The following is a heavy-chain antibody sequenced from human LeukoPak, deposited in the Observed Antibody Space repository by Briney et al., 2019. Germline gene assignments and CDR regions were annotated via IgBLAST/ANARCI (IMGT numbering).Heavy chain of an antibody. D-gene: IGHD4-23*01. V-gene: IGHV3-33*08. J-gene: IGHJ4*02. CDR1: GFTFSTYW. Sequence: PGGSLRLSCAASGFTFSTYWMHWVRQAPGKGLEWVAVIWYDETNKYHADSVKGRFTISRDNSKNTLYLQMNSLRAEDTAVYYCARGKELLRWPKSVDCWGQGTLVTVSS. CDR3: ARGKELLRWPKSVDC. CDR2: IWYDETNK.